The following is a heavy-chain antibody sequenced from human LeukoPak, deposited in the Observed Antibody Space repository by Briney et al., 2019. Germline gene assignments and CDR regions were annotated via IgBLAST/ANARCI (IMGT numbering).Heavy chain of an antibody. CDR2: IYYSGST. V-gene: IGHV4-61*05. D-gene: IGHD5-24*01. Sequence: PSETLSLTCTVSGGSISSSSYYWGWIRQPPGKGLEWIGYIYYSGSTNYNPSLKSRVTISVDTSKNQFSLKLSSVTAADTAVYYCAIARDGYNRGHAFDIWGQGTMVTVSS. J-gene: IGHJ3*02. CDR3: AIARDGYNRGHAFDI. CDR1: GGSISSSSYY.